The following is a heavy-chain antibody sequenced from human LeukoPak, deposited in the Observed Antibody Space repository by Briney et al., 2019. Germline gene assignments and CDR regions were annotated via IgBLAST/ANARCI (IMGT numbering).Heavy chain of an antibody. CDR1: GGSFSGYY. V-gene: IGHV4-34*01. D-gene: IGHD5-24*01. Sequence: MPSETLSLTCAVYGGSFSGYYWSWIRQPPAKGLEWIGEINHSGSTNYNPSLKSRVTLSVDTSKNQFSLKLSSVTAADTAVYYCARDEMATIGRALDYWGQGTLVTVSS. J-gene: IGHJ4*02. CDR3: ARDEMATIGRALDY. CDR2: INHSGST.